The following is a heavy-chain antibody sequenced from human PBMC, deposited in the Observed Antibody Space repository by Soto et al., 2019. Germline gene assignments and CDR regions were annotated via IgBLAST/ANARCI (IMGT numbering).Heavy chain of an antibody. V-gene: IGHV4-59*08. D-gene: IGHD2-15*01. J-gene: IGHJ6*03. CDR1: GGSISSYY. CDR3: ARLKIIEAEGYYYYYMDV. CDR2: IYYSGST. Sequence: QVQLQESGPGLVKPSETLSLTCTVSGGSISSYYWSWIRQPPGKGLEWIGYIYYSGSTNYNPSLKSRVTISVDTSKNQFSLKLSSVTAADTAVYYCARLKIIEAEGYYYYYMDVWGKGTTVTVSS.